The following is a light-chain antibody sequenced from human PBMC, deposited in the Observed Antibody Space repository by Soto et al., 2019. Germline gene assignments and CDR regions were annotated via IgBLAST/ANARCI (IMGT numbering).Light chain of an antibody. CDR2: INN. CDR1: SSNIGRNT. Sequence: QLVLTQPPSASGTPGQRVTISCSGSSSNIGRNTVNWYQQLPGTAPKLLIYINNQRPSGVPDRFSGSKSGTSASLAISGLQSEDEADYYCAAWDDSLNGVIFGGGTKLTVL. CDR3: AAWDDSLNGVI. V-gene: IGLV1-44*01. J-gene: IGLJ2*01.